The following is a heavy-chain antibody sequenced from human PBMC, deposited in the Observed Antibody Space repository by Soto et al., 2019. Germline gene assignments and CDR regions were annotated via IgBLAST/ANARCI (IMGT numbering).Heavy chain of an antibody. Sequence: ASVKVSCKASGGTFSSYAISWVRQAPGQGLEWMGGIIPIFGTANYAQKFQGRVTITADESTSTAYMELSSLRSEDTAVYYCASLITIFGEPPDAFDIWGQGTMVTVSS. D-gene: IGHD3-3*01. CDR1: GGTFSSYA. CDR3: ASLITIFGEPPDAFDI. J-gene: IGHJ3*02. CDR2: IIPIFGTA. V-gene: IGHV1-69*13.